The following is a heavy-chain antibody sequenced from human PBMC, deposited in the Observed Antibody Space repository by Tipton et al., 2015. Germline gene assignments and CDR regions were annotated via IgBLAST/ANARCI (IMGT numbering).Heavy chain of an antibody. CDR2: IDFRGST. CDR1: GGSIDSYY. J-gene: IGHJ6*02. D-gene: IGHD5-24*01. CDR3: ARDLEHGMDV. Sequence: TLSLTCTVSGGSIDSYYWSWIRQPPGKRLEWIGYIDFRGSTEYNPSVKSRVSISVDRSKNQFSLRLNSVTAADTAVYYCARDLEHGMDVWGQGTTVTVSS. V-gene: IGHV4-59*01.